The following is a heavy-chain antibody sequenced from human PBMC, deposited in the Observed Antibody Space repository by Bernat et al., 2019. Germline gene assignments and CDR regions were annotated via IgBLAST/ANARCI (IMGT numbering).Heavy chain of an antibody. CDR2: IYPGDSYT. CDR3: ARHLGRHDYETTNYPPRLADY. J-gene: IGHJ4*02. D-gene: IGHD4/OR15-4a*01. V-gene: IGHV5-51*01. CDR1: GYTFTSYW. Sequence: EVQLVQSGSEVKKPGESLKISCKPSGYTFTSYWIAWVRQMPGKGLEWMGIIYPGDSYTRYSPSFQGQVTISADKSINTAYLQWSNLKASDTAMYYCARHLGRHDYETTNYPPRLADYWGQGTLVTVSS.